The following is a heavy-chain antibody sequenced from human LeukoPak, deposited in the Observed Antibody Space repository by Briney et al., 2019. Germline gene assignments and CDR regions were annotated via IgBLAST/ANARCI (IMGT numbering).Heavy chain of an antibody. Sequence: SGGSLRLSCAASGFILSDYNMNWVRQAPGKGLQWVSFIAISATYITYADSVKGRFTISRGNAKNSLYLQMNSLRAEDTAVYYCARDLSATARAYDYWGQGTLVTVSS. D-gene: IGHD1-26*01. CDR1: GFILSDYN. J-gene: IGHJ4*02. CDR2: IAISATYI. V-gene: IGHV3-21*01. CDR3: ARDLSATARAYDY.